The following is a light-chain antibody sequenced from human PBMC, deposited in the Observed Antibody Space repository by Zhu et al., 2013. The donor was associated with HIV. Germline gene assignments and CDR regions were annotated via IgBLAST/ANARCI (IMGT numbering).Light chain of an antibody. CDR3: QHVNENAA. Sequence: DIKMTQSPSTLSASXGDRVTITCRASQSISSWLAWYQQKPGKAPSLFIYAASTLETGVPSRFSGSGSGTEFTLTITSLQPEDFATYYCQHVNENAAFGPGTKVDV. J-gene: IGKJ3*01. CDR1: QSISSW. CDR2: AAS. V-gene: IGKV1-5*01.